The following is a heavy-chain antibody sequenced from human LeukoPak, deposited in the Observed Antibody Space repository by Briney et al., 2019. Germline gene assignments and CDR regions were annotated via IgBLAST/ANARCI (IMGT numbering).Heavy chain of an antibody. Sequence: SETLSLTCAVYGGSFSGYYWSWIRQPPGKGLEWIGEINHSGSTNYNPSLKSRVTISVDTSKNQFSLKLSSVTAADTAVYYCARAPPAGGTSQRVGYYYGMDVWGQGTTVTVSS. V-gene: IGHV4-34*01. D-gene: IGHD2-2*01. J-gene: IGHJ6*02. CDR2: INHSGST. CDR1: GGSFSGYY. CDR3: ARAPPAGGTSQRVGYYYGMDV.